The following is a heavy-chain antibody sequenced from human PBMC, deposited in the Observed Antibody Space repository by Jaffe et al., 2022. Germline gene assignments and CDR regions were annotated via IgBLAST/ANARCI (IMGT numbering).Heavy chain of an antibody. CDR3: ARRLTGGQYSSGWYDA. CDR2: IYDGGST. CDR1: GYSISSGYY. J-gene: IGHJ5*02. D-gene: IGHD6-19*01. V-gene: IGHV4-38-2*01. Sequence: QVQLQESGPGLVKPSETLSLTCAVSGYSISSGYYWGWIRQPPGKGLEWIGTIYDGGSTYYNPSFKSRVSISVDTSKNQFSLKLNSVTAADMAVYYCARRLTGGQYSSGWYDAWGQGALVTVSS.